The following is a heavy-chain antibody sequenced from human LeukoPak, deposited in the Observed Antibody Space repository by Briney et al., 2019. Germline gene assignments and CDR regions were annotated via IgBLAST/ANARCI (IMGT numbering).Heavy chain of an antibody. D-gene: IGHD2-2*02. CDR2: IYYSGST. J-gene: IGHJ3*02. CDR3: ARDLGYCSSTSCYMPFDI. V-gene: IGHV4-39*07. Sequence: TSETLSLTCTVSGGSISSSSYYWGWIRQPPGKGLEWIGSIYYSGSTYYNTSLKSRVTISVDTSKNQFSLKLSSVTAADTAVYYCARDLGYCSSTSCYMPFDIWGQGTMVTVSS. CDR1: GGSISSSSYY.